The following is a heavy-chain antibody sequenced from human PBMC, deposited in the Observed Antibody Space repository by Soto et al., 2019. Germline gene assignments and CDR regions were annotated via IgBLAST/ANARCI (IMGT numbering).Heavy chain of an antibody. J-gene: IGHJ4*02. V-gene: IGHV4-59*08. CDR3: ARNRGTISLTDY. CDR1: GGSVSGYH. Sequence: PLETLSLTCNVSGGSVSGYHWSWIQQPPGKGLEWIGYINNNGNTNYNPSLESLVTISVDTSKNQISLKLSSVTAADTAVYYCARNRGTISLTDYWGQGTLVTVSS. D-gene: IGHD3-9*01. CDR2: INNNGNT.